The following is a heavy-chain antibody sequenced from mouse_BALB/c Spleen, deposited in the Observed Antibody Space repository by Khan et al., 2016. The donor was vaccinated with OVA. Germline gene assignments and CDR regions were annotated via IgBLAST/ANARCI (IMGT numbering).Heavy chain of an antibody. CDR3: TRLAYYYSSGGFAY. D-gene: IGHD1-1*01. J-gene: IGHJ3*01. V-gene: IGHV5-6*01. Sequence: EVQLQESGGDLVKPGGSLKLSCAASGFTFSTYGMSWVRQTPDMRLEWVATISTGGHYTYYPDSVKGRFTISRDNAMNTLYLQLSSLKSEDTAIYYCTRLAYYYSSGGFAYWGQGTLVTVSA. CDR1: GFTFSTYG. CDR2: ISTGGHYT.